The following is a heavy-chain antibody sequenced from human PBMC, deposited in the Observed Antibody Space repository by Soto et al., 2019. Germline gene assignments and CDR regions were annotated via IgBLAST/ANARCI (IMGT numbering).Heavy chain of an antibody. D-gene: IGHD3-22*01. Sequence: PGGSLRLSCAASGFTFSSYGMHWVRQAPGKGLEWVAVISYDGSNKYYADSVKGRFTISRDNSKNTLYLQMNRLRAEDTAVYYCAREYYYDSSGYSPVQSYYYYGMDVWGQGTTVTVSS. CDR2: ISYDGSNK. CDR1: GFTFSSYG. CDR3: AREYYYDSSGYSPVQSYYYYGMDV. J-gene: IGHJ6*02. V-gene: IGHV3-30*03.